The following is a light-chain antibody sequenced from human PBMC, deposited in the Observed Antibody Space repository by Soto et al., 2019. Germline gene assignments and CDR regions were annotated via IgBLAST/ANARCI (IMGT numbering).Light chain of an antibody. Sequence: ERVLTQTPATLSLSPGERATLSCRASQSVSSYLAWYQHKPGHAPRLLIYDASNRATGIPARFSGSGSGTDLTLTSRSLMPVDFAVYYCDQGLNRTTFVQGNELEIK. J-gene: IGKJ2*01. CDR1: QSVSSY. CDR2: DAS. V-gene: IGKV3-11*01. CDR3: DQGLNRTT.